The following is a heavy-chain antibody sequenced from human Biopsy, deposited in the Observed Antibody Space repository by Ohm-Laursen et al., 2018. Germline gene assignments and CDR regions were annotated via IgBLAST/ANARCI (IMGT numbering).Heavy chain of an antibody. Sequence: GTLSLTCTVSGGFISTYYWNWIQQPAGKALEWIGRIYNTGSTNYNPSLQSRVTMSVDTSKNQFSLKMSSVTAADTAVYYCARDLPYYENSGYGAFDMWGQGTMVTVSS. CDR3: ARDLPYYENSGYGAFDM. V-gene: IGHV4-4*07. CDR2: IYNTGST. J-gene: IGHJ3*02. D-gene: IGHD3-22*01. CDR1: GGFISTYY.